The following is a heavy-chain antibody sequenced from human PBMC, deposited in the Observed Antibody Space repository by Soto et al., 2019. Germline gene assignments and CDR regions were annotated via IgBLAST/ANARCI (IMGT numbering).Heavy chain of an antibody. CDR2: IHSDVTT. D-gene: IGHD5-12*01. J-gene: IGHJ5*02. CDR3: ATELSGSWYNWFDP. V-gene: IGHV3-53*01. CDR1: GFSVSSNS. Sequence: AGSLRLSCAASGFSVSSNSMSWVRQAPGKGLEWVSVIHSDVTTYYADSVKGRFIISRDNSKDTLYLQMNRLRAEDTAVYYCATELSGSWYNWFDPWGQGTLVNVSS.